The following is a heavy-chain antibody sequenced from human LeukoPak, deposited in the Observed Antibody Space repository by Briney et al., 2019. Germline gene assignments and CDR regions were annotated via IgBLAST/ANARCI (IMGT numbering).Heavy chain of an antibody. D-gene: IGHD2-2*01. CDR2: ISGSGGTA. J-gene: IGHJ4*02. CDR3: ARGAYCSSTSCSLDY. V-gene: IGHV3-23*01. Sequence: GGSLRLSCAASGFTFSIYAMSWVRQAPGKGLEWVSAISGSGGTAYYADSVKGRFTISRDNSKNTLYLQMNSLRAEDTAVYYCARGAYCSSTSCSLDYWGQGTLVTVSS. CDR1: GFTFSIYA.